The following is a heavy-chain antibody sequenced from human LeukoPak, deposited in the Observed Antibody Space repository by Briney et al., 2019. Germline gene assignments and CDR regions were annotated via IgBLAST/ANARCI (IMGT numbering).Heavy chain of an antibody. Sequence: SVKVSCKASGGTFSSYAISRVRQAPGQGLEWMGGIIPIFGTANYAQKFQGRVTITTDESTSTAYMELSSLRSEDTAVYYCASVRKGYGSGSYQPKATNYYYYYMDVWGKGTTVTVSS. CDR3: ASVRKGYGSGSYQPKATNYYYYYMDV. CDR1: GGTFSSYA. J-gene: IGHJ6*03. CDR2: IIPIFGTA. D-gene: IGHD3-10*01. V-gene: IGHV1-69*05.